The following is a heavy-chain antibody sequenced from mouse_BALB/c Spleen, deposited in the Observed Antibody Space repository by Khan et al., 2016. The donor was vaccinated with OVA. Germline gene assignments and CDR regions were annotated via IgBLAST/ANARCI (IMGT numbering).Heavy chain of an antibody. CDR3: ARSLYYSYGYALDC. CDR2: ISSTGST. CDR1: GYSITSDYA. D-gene: IGHD2-14*01. Sequence: EVQLQESGPGLVKPSQSLSLTCTVTGYSITSDYAWNWIRQFPGNKLEWMGYISSTGSTSYNPSLKSRISFTREPSKNQFFLQLKSVTTEDTATYYCARSLYYSYGYALDCWGRGTSVTVSS. V-gene: IGHV3-2*02. J-gene: IGHJ4*01.